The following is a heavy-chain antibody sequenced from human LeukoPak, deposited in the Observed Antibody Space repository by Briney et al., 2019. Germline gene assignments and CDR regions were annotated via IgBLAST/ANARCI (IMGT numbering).Heavy chain of an antibody. CDR1: GITFSNAW. J-gene: IGHJ4*02. V-gene: IGHV3-53*01. CDR2: IYSGGNT. D-gene: IGHD6-13*01. CDR3: TRDTPGIAASVSGG. Sequence: GGSLRLSCAVSGITFSNAWMNWVRQAPGKGLEWVALIYSGGNTHYADSVKGRFTISRDNSKNTLYLQMSSLRVEDTAVYYCTRDTPGIAASVSGGWGQGTLVTVSS.